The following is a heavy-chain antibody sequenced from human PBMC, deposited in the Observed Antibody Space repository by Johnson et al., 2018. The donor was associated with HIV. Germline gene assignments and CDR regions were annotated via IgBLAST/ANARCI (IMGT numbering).Heavy chain of an antibody. CDR2: ISYDGSNK. J-gene: IGHJ3*02. CDR3: AKDLRRGSGSYSDAFDI. Sequence: QVQLVESGGGLVQTGRSLRLSCAASGFTFSSYGMHWVRQAPGKGLEWVAVISYDGSNKYYADSVKGRFTISRDNSKNTLYLQMNSLRAEDTAVYYWAKDLRRGSGSYSDAFDIWGQGTMVTVSS. D-gene: IGHD1-26*01. CDR1: GFTFSSYG. V-gene: IGHV3-30*18.